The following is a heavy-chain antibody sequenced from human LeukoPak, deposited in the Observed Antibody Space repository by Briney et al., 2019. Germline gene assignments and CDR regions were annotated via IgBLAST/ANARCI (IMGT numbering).Heavy chain of an antibody. CDR1: GGSISSSNW. Sequence: SETLSLTCAVSGGSISSSNWWSWVRPPPGKGLEWIGEIYHSGSTNYNPSLKSRVTISVDKSKNQFSLKLSSVTAADTAVYYCARDSEQWLVRGYYFDYWGQGTLVTVSS. D-gene: IGHD6-19*01. CDR3: ARDSEQWLVRGYYFDY. CDR2: IYHSGST. V-gene: IGHV4-4*02. J-gene: IGHJ4*02.